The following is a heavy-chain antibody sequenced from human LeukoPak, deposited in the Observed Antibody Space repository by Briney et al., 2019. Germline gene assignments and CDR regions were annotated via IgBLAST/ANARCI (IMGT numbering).Heavy chain of an antibody. Sequence: GGSLRLSCAASGFTFTSYWMHWVRQAPGKGLVWVSRVNSDESRTSYVDSAKGRFTISRDNAKNTLYLQMNSLRVEDTAVYYCARDGGLGNNWFDPWGQGALVTVSS. D-gene: IGHD3-16*01. J-gene: IGHJ5*01. CDR3: ARDGGLGNNWFDP. CDR1: GFTFTSYW. V-gene: IGHV3-74*01. CDR2: VNSDESRT.